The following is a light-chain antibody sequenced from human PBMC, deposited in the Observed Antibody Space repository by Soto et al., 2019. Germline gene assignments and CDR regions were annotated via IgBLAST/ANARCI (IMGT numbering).Light chain of an antibody. CDR1: QSVSSY. Sequence: EIVLTQSPATLSLSPGERATLSCRARQSVSSYLAWYQQKPGQAPRLLIYDASNRATGISARFSGSGSGTYFTITISSLEPEDFSVYYCQQRSNWVTFGPGTKWDIK. CDR3: QQRSNWVT. CDR2: DAS. J-gene: IGKJ3*01. V-gene: IGKV3-11*01.